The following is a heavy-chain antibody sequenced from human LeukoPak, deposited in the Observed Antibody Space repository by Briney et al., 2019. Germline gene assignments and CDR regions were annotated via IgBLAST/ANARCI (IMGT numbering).Heavy chain of an antibody. J-gene: IGHJ4*02. D-gene: IGHD3-10*01. Sequence: GASVTVSCKASGYTFTGYYMHWVRQAPGQGLEWMGWINPNSGGTNYAQKFQGRVTMTRDTSISTAYMELSRLRSDDTAVYYCARTKNLYGSGSHPVHFDYWGQGTLVTVSS. CDR1: GYTFTGYY. CDR3: ARTKNLYGSGSHPVHFDY. V-gene: IGHV1-2*02. CDR2: INPNSGGT.